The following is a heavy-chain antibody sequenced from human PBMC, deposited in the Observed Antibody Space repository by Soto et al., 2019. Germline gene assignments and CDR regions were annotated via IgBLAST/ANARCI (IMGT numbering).Heavy chain of an antibody. D-gene: IGHD6-19*01. CDR1: GYSFTSYW. CDR2: IYPGDSDT. J-gene: IGHJ6*02. V-gene: IGHV5-51*01. Sequence: RGESLKISCKGSGYSFTSYWIGWVRQMPGKGLEWMGIIYPGDSDTRYSPSFQGQVTISADKSISTAYLQWSSLKASDTAMYYCARLKAAVAGTVSYYYGMDVWGQGTTVTVSS. CDR3: ARLKAAVAGTVSYYYGMDV.